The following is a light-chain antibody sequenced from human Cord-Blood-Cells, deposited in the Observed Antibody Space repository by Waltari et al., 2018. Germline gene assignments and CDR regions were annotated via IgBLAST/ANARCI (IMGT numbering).Light chain of an antibody. Sequence: DIQMTQSPSSLSASVGDRVTITCRASQSISSYLNWYQQKPGKAPKLLIYAASSLQSGVPSRFSGSGSGTDFTLTISSLQPEDFATYYCQQSYSTFFGQGTRLGIK. CDR2: AAS. J-gene: IGKJ5*01. CDR3: QQSYSTF. V-gene: IGKV1-39*01. CDR1: QSISSY.